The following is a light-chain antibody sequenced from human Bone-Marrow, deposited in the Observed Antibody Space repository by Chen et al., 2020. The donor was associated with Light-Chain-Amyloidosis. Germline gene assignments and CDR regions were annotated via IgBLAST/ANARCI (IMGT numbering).Light chain of an antibody. CDR3: APWDDSLNGYV. V-gene: IGLV1-44*01. CDR2: DNN. J-gene: IGLJ1*01. CDR1: SSNIGSNT. Sequence: QSVLTQPPSASGTPGQRGTISCSGGSSNIGSNTVNWYHQLPGTAPKLLIYDNNQRPSGVPDRFSGSKSGTSASLAISGLQSEDEADYYCAPWDDSLNGYVFGSGTKVTVL.